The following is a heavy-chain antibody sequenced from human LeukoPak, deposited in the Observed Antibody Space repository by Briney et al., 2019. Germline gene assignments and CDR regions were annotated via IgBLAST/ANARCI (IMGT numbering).Heavy chain of an antibody. CDR1: GVSISSNSYY. Sequence: SETLSLTCTVSGVSISSNSYYWGRIRQPPGKGLEWIGNIYYSGSTYYNPSLKSRVTISVDTSKNQFSLRLSSVTAADTAMYYCASLLRLETGYNWFDPWGQGTLVTVSS. CDR3: ASLLRLETGYNWFDP. V-gene: IGHV4-39*01. J-gene: IGHJ5*02. CDR2: IYYSGST. D-gene: IGHD3-3*01.